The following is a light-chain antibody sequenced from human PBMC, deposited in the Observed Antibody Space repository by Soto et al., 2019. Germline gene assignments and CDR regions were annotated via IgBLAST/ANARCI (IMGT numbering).Light chain of an antibody. CDR2: AVS. V-gene: IGLV2-14*01. Sequence: QSALTQPASVSGSPGQSITISCTGTSSDVGGYNHVSWYQHYPGKDPKLILFAVSDRPSGVSHRFSGSKSGNTASLTISGLHAEDEADYYCCSYTSISTVVFCGGTKLTVL. CDR1: SSDVGGYNH. J-gene: IGLJ2*01. CDR3: CSYTSISTVV.